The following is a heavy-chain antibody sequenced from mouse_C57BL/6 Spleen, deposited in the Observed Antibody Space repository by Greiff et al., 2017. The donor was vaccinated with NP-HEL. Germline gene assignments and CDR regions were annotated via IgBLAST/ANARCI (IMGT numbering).Heavy chain of an antibody. CDR1: GYTFTDYE. V-gene: IGHV1-15*01. D-gene: IGHD1-1*01. CDR2: IDPETGGT. CDR3: TRCSSVVATRLDY. Sequence: QVQLQQSGAELVRPGASVTLSCKASGYTFTDYEMHWVKQTPVHGLEWIGAIDPETGGTAYNQKFKGKAILTADKSSSTAYMELRSLTSEDSAVYYCTRCSSVVATRLDYWGQGTTRTVSS. J-gene: IGHJ2*01.